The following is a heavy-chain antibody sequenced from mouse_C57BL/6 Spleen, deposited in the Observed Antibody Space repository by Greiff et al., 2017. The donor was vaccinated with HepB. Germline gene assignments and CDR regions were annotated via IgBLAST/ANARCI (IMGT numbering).Heavy chain of an antibody. V-gene: IGHV5-4*01. Sequence: EVQLMESGGGLVKPGGSLKLSCAASGFTFSSYAMSWVRQTPEKRLEWVATISDGGSYTYYPDNVKGRFTISRDKAKNNLYLQMSHLKSEDTAMYYCARGKWYFDYWGQGTTLTVSS. J-gene: IGHJ2*01. CDR1: GFTFSSYA. CDR2: ISDGGSYT. CDR3: ARGKWYFDY.